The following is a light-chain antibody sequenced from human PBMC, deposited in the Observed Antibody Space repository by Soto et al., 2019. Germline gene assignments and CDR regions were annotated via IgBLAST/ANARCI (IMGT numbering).Light chain of an antibody. CDR3: QQYNNWPPTWT. Sequence: EIVMAQSPATLCVSPGERATLSCRASQTIGTNLAWYQQKPGQPPRLLIYDASTRATDIPARFTGSGSGTEFTLTISSLQSEDFAVYYCQQYNNWPPTWTFGQGTKVDIK. J-gene: IGKJ1*01. V-gene: IGKV3-15*01. CDR2: DAS. CDR1: QTIGTN.